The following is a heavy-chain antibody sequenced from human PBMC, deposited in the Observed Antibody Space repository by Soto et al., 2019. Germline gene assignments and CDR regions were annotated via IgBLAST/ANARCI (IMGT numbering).Heavy chain of an antibody. CDR3: AREEETPTKDGQYSSSRIFDY. J-gene: IGHJ4*02. CDR1: GGSISSGGYY. D-gene: IGHD6-13*01. Sequence: QVQLQESGPGLVKPSQTLSLTCTVSGGSISSGGYYWSWIRQHPGKGLEGIGYIYYSGSTYYNPSLKSRVTISVDTSKNQFSLKLSSVTAADTAVYYCAREEETPTKDGQYSSSRIFDYWGQGTLVTVSS. V-gene: IGHV4-31*03. CDR2: IYYSGST.